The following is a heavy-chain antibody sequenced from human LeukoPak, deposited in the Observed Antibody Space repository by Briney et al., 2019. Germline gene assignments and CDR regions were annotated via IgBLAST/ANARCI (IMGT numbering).Heavy chain of an antibody. Sequence: ASVKVSCKASGYTFTGYYMHRVRQAPGQGLEWMGRINPNSGGTNYAQKFQGRVTMTRDTSTSTAYMELSRLRSDDTAVYYCARVSGTIFGVVIPGYRYYYGMDVWGQGTTVTVSS. CDR1: GYTFTGYY. J-gene: IGHJ6*02. CDR2: INPNSGGT. V-gene: IGHV1-2*06. D-gene: IGHD3-3*01. CDR3: ARVSGTIFGVVIPGYRYYYGMDV.